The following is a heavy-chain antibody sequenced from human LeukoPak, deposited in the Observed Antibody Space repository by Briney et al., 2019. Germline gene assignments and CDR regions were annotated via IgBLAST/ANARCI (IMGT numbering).Heavy chain of an antibody. J-gene: IGHJ4*02. Sequence: GGSLRLSCAASGFTFSTYWMHWVPQAPGTGLVWLSRIKSDGSNSNYADCVKGRFTISRDNAKNTLYLQMNSLRAEDTAVYHCVRVGGRSSIGGDCWGQGTLVTVSS. D-gene: IGHD3-10*01. CDR1: GFTFSTYW. CDR2: IKSDGSNS. V-gene: IGHV3-74*01. CDR3: VRVGGRSSIGGDC.